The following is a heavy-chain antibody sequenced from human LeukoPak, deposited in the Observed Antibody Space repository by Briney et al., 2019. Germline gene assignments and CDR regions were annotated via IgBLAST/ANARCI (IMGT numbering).Heavy chain of an antibody. V-gene: IGHV1-69*04. Sequence: GASVKVSCKASGGTFSSYAISWVRQAPGQGLEWMGRIIPILGIANYAQKFQGRVTITADKSTSTAYMELSSLRSEDTAVYYCARAPPYGDFIFDYWGRGTLVTVSS. J-gene: IGHJ4*02. D-gene: IGHD4-17*01. CDR2: IIPILGIA. CDR3: ARAPPYGDFIFDY. CDR1: GGTFSSYA.